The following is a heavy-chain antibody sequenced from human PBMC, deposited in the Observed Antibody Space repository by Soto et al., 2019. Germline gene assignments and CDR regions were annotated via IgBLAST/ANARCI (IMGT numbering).Heavy chain of an antibody. Sequence: QVQLVESGGGLVKPGGSLRLSCAASGFTFSDYYMSWIRQAPGGGLEWVSYISPSSTYTNYADSVKGRFTISRDNANNSLFLQMNSLRAEDTAMFYCARALLPRQYGSRTYGMDVWGQGTTVTVSS. CDR2: ISPSSTYT. V-gene: IGHV3-11*06. D-gene: IGHD3-10*01. J-gene: IGHJ6*02. CDR3: ARALLPRQYGSRTYGMDV. CDR1: GFTFSDYY.